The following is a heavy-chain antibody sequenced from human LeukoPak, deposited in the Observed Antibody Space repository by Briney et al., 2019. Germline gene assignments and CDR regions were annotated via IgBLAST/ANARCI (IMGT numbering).Heavy chain of an antibody. D-gene: IGHD2-15*01. CDR1: GYSFTNYW. Sequence: GESLKISCKGSGYSFTNYWIGWVRQMLGKGLEWMGIIHPDDSDTRYSPSFQGHVTISADKSISTAYLQWSSLKASDTAMYYCARRFCSGGSCQDWFDPWGQGTLVTVSS. J-gene: IGHJ5*02. CDR2: IHPDDSDT. V-gene: IGHV5-51*01. CDR3: ARRFCSGGSCQDWFDP.